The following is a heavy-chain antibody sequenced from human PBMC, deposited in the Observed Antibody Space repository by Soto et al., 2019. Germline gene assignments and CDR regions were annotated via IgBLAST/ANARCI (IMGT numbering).Heavy chain of an antibody. CDR3: ARGVQGDFWSGYLYYYYGMDV. CDR2: IYYSGST. Sequence: PSETLSLTCTVSGGSISSYYWSWIRQPPGKGLEWIGYIYYSGSTNYNLSLKSRVTISVDTSKNQFSLKLSSVTAADTAVYYCARGVQGDFWSGYLYYYYGMDVWGQGTTVTVSS. CDR1: GGSISSYY. V-gene: IGHV4-59*01. D-gene: IGHD3-3*01. J-gene: IGHJ6*02.